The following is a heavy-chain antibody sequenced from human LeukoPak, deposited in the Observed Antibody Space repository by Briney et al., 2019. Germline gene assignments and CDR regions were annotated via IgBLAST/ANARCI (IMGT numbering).Heavy chain of an antibody. CDR1: GFTFSSYS. D-gene: IGHD6-19*01. Sequence: PGGSLRLSCAASGFTFSSYSMNWVRQAPGKGLEWVSSISSSSSYIYYADSVKGRFTISRDNAKNSLYLQMNSLRAEDTAVYYCAREHRGWHLHYYYYMDVWGKGTTVTVSS. V-gene: IGHV3-21*01. CDR3: AREHRGWHLHYYYYMDV. J-gene: IGHJ6*03. CDR2: ISSSSSYI.